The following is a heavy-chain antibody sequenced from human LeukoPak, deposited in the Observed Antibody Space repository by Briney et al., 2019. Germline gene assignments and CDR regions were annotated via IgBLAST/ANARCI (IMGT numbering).Heavy chain of an antibody. J-gene: IGHJ6*03. Sequence: SETLSLTCAVYGGSFSGYYWSWIRQPPGKGLEWIGEITHSGSTNYNPSLKSRVTISVDTSKNQFSLKLSSVTAADTAVYYCARAGLDFWSGYVDYYYYMDVWGKGTTVTVSS. CDR2: ITHSGST. CDR1: GGSFSGYY. CDR3: ARAGLDFWSGYVDYYYYMDV. D-gene: IGHD3-3*01. V-gene: IGHV4-34*01.